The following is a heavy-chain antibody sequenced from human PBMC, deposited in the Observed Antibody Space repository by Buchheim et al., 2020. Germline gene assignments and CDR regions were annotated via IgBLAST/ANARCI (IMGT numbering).Heavy chain of an antibody. V-gene: IGHV4-39*01. CDR1: GGSISSSSYY. D-gene: IGHD2-2*01. Sequence: QLQLQESGPGLVKPSETLSLTCTVSGGSISSSSYYWGWIRQPPGKGLEWIGSIYYSGSTYYNPSLKSRVTISVDTSKNQFSLKLSSVTAAVTAVYYCARQGDIVVVPAASNWFDPWGQGTL. CDR3: ARQGDIVVVPAASNWFDP. CDR2: IYYSGST. J-gene: IGHJ5*02.